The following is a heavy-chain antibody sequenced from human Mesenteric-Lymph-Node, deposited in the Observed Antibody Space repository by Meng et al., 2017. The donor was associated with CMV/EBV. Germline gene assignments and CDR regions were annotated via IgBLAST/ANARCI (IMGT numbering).Heavy chain of an antibody. D-gene: IGHD2-21*01. V-gene: IGHV4-4*07. CDR3: ATLGATVIPDF. Sequence: SETLSLTCAVSGGSISSYYWSWIRQPAGKGLEWIGRIYTSGSTNYNPSLKSRVTMSVDTSKNQFSLKLSSVTAADTAVYYCATLGATVIPDFWGQGTLVTVSS. CDR2: IYTSGST. CDR1: GGSISSYY. J-gene: IGHJ4*02.